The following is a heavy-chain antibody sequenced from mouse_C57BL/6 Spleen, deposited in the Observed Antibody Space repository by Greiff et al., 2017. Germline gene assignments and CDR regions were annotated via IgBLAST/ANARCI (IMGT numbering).Heavy chain of an antibody. CDR3: ARWGNDYAMDD. Sequence: VKLQESGAELVKPGASVKISCKASGYAFSSYWMNWVKQRPGKGLEWIGQIYPGDGDTNYNGKFKGKATLTADKSSSTAYMQLSSLTSEDSAVYFCARWGNDYAMDDWGQGTSVTVSS. CDR2: IYPGDGDT. D-gene: IGHD2-1*01. CDR1: GYAFSSYW. V-gene: IGHV1-80*01. J-gene: IGHJ4*01.